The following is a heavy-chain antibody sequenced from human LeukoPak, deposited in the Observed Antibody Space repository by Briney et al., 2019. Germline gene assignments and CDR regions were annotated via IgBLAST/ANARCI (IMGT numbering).Heavy chain of an antibody. V-gene: IGHV3-48*04. Sequence: PTGGSLRLSCAASGFTFSSYGMHWVRQAPGKGLEWVSYITRSSSTIYYADSVKGRFTISRDNAKNPLYLQMNSLRAEDTAVYNCARESGSYSGVDYWGQGTLVTVS. CDR1: GFTFSSYG. J-gene: IGHJ4*02. D-gene: IGHD1-26*01. CDR2: ITRSSSTI. CDR3: ARESGSYSGVDY.